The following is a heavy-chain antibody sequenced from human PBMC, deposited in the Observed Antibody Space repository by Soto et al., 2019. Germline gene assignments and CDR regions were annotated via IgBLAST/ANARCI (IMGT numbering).Heavy chain of an antibody. J-gene: IGHJ4*02. CDR1: GYRFNSYW. CDR3: ASRNCGGDCYSHFAS. Sequence: GESLKISCKGSGYRFNSYWTSWVRQMPGKGLEWMGRIDPNDSETKYSPSFEGQVTISADRSINTAYLEWSSLKAADTAMYYCASRNCGGDCYSHFASWGQGALVTVSS. D-gene: IGHD2-21*02. CDR2: IDPNDSET. V-gene: IGHV5-10-1*01.